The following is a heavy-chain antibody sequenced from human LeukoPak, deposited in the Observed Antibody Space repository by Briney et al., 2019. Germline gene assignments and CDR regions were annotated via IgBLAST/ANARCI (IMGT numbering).Heavy chain of an antibody. J-gene: IGHJ4*02. Sequence: PGGSLRLSCAASGFTFSSYSMNWVRQAPGKGLEWVSSISSSSGYIYYADSVKGRFTIARDNAKDSVYLEMNSLRADDTAVYYCARSARLMKGVVEVTALDDWGQGTLVTVSS. V-gene: IGHV3-21*01. D-gene: IGHD3-3*01. CDR2: ISSSSGYI. CDR1: GFTFSSYS. CDR3: ARSARLMKGVVEVTALDD.